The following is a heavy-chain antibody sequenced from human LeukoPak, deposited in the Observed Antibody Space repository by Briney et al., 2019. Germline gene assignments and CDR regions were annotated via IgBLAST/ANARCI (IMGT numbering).Heavy chain of an antibody. Sequence: ASVKVSCKASGYTFSSHGINWVRQAPGQGLEWMGWINSYNGDTNYAQKFQGRVTLTTDTSTSTAYMELSSLRSEDTAVYYCARAGKFGSYYIFDYWGQGTLVTVSS. V-gene: IGHV1-18*01. D-gene: IGHD1-26*01. J-gene: IGHJ4*02. CDR1: GYTFSSHG. CDR2: INSYNGDT. CDR3: ARAGKFGSYYIFDY.